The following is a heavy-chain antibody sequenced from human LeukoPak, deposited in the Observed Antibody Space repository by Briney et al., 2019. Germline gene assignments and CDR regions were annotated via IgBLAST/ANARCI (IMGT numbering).Heavy chain of an antibody. J-gene: IGHJ4*02. V-gene: IGHV3-48*04. Sequence: GGSLRLSCAASGFTFSSYAMNWVRQAPGKGLEWVSYISSSSSTIYYADSVKGRFTISRDNAKNSLYLQMNSLRAEDTAVYYCARDLLSWLSIWGQGTLVTVSS. D-gene: IGHD5-12*01. CDR2: ISSSSSTI. CDR1: GFTFSSYA. CDR3: ARDLLSWLSI.